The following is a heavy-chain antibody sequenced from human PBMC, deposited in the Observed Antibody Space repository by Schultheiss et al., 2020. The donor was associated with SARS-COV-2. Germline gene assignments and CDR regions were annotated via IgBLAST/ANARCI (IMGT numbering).Heavy chain of an antibody. CDR2: IWYDGSNK. D-gene: IGHD4-17*01. J-gene: IGHJ4*02. V-gene: IGHV3-33*01. CDR3: ASFRTTVTH. CDR1: GFTFSNYG. Sequence: GGSLRLSCAASGFTFSNYGMHWVRQAPGKGLEWVAAIWYDGSNKYYAGSVKGRFTISRDNTKNTLYLQMNSLRAEDTAVYYCASFRTTVTHWGQGTLVTVSS.